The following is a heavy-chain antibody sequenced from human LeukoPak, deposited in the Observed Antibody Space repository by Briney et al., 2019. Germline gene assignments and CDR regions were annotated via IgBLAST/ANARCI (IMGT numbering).Heavy chain of an antibody. CDR2: ISYDGSNK. CDR1: GFTFSNYA. CDR3: ARDSLYSGSYYFDY. D-gene: IGHD1-26*01. J-gene: IGHJ4*02. Sequence: GGSLRLSCAASGFTFSNYAMHWVRQAPGKGLEWVAAISYDGSNKYYADSVKGRFTISRDNSKNTLYLQMNSLRVEDTAVYYCARDSLYSGSYYFDYWGQGTLVTVSS. V-gene: IGHV3-30-3*01.